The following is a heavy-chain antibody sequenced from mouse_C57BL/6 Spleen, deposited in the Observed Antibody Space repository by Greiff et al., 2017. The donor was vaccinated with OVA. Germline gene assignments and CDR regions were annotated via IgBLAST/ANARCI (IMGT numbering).Heavy chain of an antibody. CDR2: ISDGGSYT. CDR3: ARDPGYYYGSNFYWYFDV. Sequence: EVNVVESGGGLVKPGGSLKLSCAASGFTFSSYAMSWVRQTPEKRLEWVATISDGGSYTYYPDNVKGRFTISRDNAKNNLYLQMSHLKSEDTAMYYCARDPGYYYGSNFYWYFDVWGTGTTVTVSS. CDR1: GFTFSSYA. D-gene: IGHD1-1*01. V-gene: IGHV5-4*01. J-gene: IGHJ1*03.